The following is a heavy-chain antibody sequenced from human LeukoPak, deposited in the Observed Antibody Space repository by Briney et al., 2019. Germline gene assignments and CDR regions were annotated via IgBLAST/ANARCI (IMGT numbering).Heavy chain of an antibody. CDR3: ARDQGFTTHQDAFDI. D-gene: IGHD1-1*01. Sequence: SQTLSLTCTVSGGSISSGGYYWSWIRQPPGKGLEWIGYIYHSGSTYYNPSLKSRVTISVDRSKNQFSLKLSSVTAADTAVYYCARDQGFTTHQDAFDIWGQGTMVTVSS. V-gene: IGHV4-30-2*01. CDR2: IYHSGST. CDR1: GGSISSGGYY. J-gene: IGHJ3*02.